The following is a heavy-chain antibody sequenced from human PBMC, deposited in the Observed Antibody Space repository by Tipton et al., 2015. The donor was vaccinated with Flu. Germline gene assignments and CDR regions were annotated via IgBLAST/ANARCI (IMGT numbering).Heavy chain of an antibody. V-gene: IGHV4-38-2*02. CDR1: GHSISSGYY. Sequence: LRLSCTVSGHSISSGYYWGWIRQPPGKGLEWIGSIYQSGTTYYNPSLKSRVTISVDTSRNQFSLKLSSVTAADTAVYYCAKPYFDSSDSPDRFDPWGQGTLVTVSS. CDR3: AKPYFDSSDSPDRFDP. CDR2: IYQSGTT. J-gene: IGHJ5*02. D-gene: IGHD3-22*01.